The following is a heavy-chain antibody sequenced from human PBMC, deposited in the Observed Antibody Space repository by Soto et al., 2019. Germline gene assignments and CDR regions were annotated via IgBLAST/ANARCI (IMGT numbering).Heavy chain of an antibody. J-gene: IGHJ4*02. CDR3: ERGTPRGYSYD. V-gene: IGHV3-7*01. CDR2: IKQDGSEK. CDR1: GFTFSTYW. Sequence: GGSLRLSCAASGFTFSTYWMNWVRQAPGKGLEWVANIKQDGSEKYYVDSVKGRFTISRDNAKNSLYLQLNSLRAEDTAVYYCERGTPRGYSYDWGQGTLVTVSS. D-gene: IGHD5-18*01.